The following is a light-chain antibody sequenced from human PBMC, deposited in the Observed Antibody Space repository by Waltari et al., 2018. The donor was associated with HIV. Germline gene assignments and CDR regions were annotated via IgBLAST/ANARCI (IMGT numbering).Light chain of an antibody. CDR1: KLGDRY. CDR2: QDT. J-gene: IGLJ2*01. V-gene: IGLV3-1*01. Sequence: SSELTQPPSVSVSPGQTASITCSGDKLGDRYASWYQQKPGQSPVVVIYQDTMRPSGIPERFSGSNSGDTATLTISGTQAMDEADYYCQAWDSSLVVFGGGTKLTVL. CDR3: QAWDSSLVV.